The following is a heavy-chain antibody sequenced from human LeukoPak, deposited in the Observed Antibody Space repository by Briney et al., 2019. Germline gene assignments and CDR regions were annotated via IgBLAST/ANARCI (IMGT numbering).Heavy chain of an antibody. J-gene: IGHJ4*02. CDR3: ARLGDSSGYYDF. V-gene: IGHV3-7*01. Sequence: GGSLRLSCAASGFRFSNYLMSWVRQAPGKGLEWVANIKPDGSEKYYVDSVKGRSTTSRDNAKNSLYLQMNSLRAEDTAVYYCARLGDSSGYYDFWGQGALVTVSS. CDR2: IKPDGSEK. CDR1: GFRFSNYL. D-gene: IGHD3-22*01.